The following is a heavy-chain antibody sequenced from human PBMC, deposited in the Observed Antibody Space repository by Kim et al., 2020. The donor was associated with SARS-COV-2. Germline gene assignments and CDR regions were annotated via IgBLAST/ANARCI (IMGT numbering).Heavy chain of an antibody. Sequence: SETLSLTCTVSGGSISSSSYYWGWIRQPPGKGLEWIGSIYYSGSTYYNPSLKSRVTISVDTSKNQFSLKLSSVTAADTAVYYCARHWTANWNLDYWGQGTLVTVSS. D-gene: IGHD1-20*01. CDR2: IYYSGST. CDR1: GGSISSSSYY. J-gene: IGHJ4*02. V-gene: IGHV4-39*01. CDR3: ARHWTANWNLDY.